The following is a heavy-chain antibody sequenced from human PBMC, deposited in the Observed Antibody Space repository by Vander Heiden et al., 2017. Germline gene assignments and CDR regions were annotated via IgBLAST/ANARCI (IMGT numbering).Heavy chain of an antibody. CDR1: GSNVSSDA. J-gene: IGHJ4*02. CDR3: AKTQTPGIAAADGY. CDR2: ISGSGGST. V-gene: IGHV3-23*01. D-gene: IGHD6-13*01. Sequence: EVQLLESGGGLVQPGGSLRSSCAAAGSNVSSDAMTCVRQAPGKGLEWVSAISGSGGSTYYADSVKGRFTISRDNSKNTLYLQMNRLRAEDTAVYYCAKTQTPGIAAADGYWGQGTLVTVSS.